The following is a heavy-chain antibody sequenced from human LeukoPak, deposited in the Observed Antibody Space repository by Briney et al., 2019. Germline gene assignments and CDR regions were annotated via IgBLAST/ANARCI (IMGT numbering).Heavy chain of an antibody. V-gene: IGHV3-23*01. J-gene: IGHJ3*02. Sequence: GGSLRLSCVASGFTFSSNDMSWVRQAPGKGLEWVSIFSESGGRTYYADSVKGRFTISRDTPKNTLYLQMNSLRAEDTAVYYCTTEVLEGATDGTFDIWGQGTMVTVSS. CDR3: TTEVLEGATDGTFDI. CDR1: GFTFSSND. D-gene: IGHD1-26*01. CDR2: FSESGGRT.